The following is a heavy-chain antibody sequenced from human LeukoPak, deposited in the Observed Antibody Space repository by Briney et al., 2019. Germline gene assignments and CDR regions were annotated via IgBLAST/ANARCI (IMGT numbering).Heavy chain of an antibody. J-gene: IGHJ4*02. CDR3: AKAHGSGFDY. CDR2: ISWNSGSI. CDR1: GFTFDDYA. D-gene: IGHD6-19*01. V-gene: IGHV3-9*01. Sequence: GGSLRLSCAASGFTFDDYAMHWVRQAPGKGLEWGSGISWNSGSIGYADSVKGRFTISRDNAKNSLYLQMNSLRAEDTALYYCAKAHGSGFDYWGQGTLVTVSS.